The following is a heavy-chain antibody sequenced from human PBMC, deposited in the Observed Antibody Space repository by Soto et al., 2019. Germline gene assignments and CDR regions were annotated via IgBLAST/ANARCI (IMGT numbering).Heavy chain of an antibody. V-gene: IGHV1-2*02. CDR3: STYYYDSSGYYSSYYFDY. J-gene: IGHJ4*02. CDR2: INPNSGGT. D-gene: IGHD3-22*01. Sequence: ASVKVSCKASGYTFTGYYMHWVRQAPGQGLEWMGWINPNSGGTNYAQKFQGRVTMTRDTSISTAYMELSRLRSDDTAGYYCSTYYYDSSGYYSSYYFDYWGQGTLVTVSS. CDR1: GYTFTGYY.